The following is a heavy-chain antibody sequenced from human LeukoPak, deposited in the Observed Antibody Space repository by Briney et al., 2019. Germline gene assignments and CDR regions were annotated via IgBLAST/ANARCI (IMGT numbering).Heavy chain of an antibody. CDR1: GFTFSSYA. V-gene: IGHV3-23*01. Sequence: SGGSLRLSCAASGFTFSSYAMSWVRQAPGKGLEWVSAISGSGGSTYYADSVKGRFTISRDNSKNTLYLQVNSLRAEDTAVYYCAKGGAAAGPRTFDYWGQGTLVTVSS. CDR3: AKGGAAAGPRTFDY. CDR2: ISGSGGST. D-gene: IGHD6-13*01. J-gene: IGHJ4*02.